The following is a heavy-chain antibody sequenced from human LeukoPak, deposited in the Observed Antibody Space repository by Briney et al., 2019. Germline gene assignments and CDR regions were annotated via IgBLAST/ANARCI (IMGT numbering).Heavy chain of an antibody. CDR2: ISWDGTT. J-gene: IGHJ4*02. CDR3: VKDLSYESSGHVLEY. D-gene: IGHD3-22*01. V-gene: IGHV3-43*01. Sequence: GGSLRLSCVASGFTFEDYTMHWVRQAPGKTLEWVSLISWDGTTYYADSVKGRFTISRDNSKNSLYLQMDTLRSVDTAFYYCVKDLSYESSGHVLEYWGQGTLVTVSS. CDR1: GFTFEDYT.